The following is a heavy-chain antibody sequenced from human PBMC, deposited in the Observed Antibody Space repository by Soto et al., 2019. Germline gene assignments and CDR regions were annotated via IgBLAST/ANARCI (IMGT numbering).Heavy chain of an antibody. CDR1: GYTLTELS. Sequence: ASVKVSCKVSGYTLTELSMHWVRQAPGKGLEWMGGFDPEDGETVYAQKFQGRVTMTEDTSTDAAYMELSSLRSEDTAVYYCATEPLYGFAEYFQHWGQGTLVTVSS. CDR2: FDPEDGET. CDR3: ATEPLYGFAEYFQH. V-gene: IGHV1-24*01. D-gene: IGHD4-17*01. J-gene: IGHJ1*01.